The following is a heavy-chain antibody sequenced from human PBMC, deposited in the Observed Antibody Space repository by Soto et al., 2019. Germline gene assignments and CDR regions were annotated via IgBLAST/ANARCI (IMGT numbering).Heavy chain of an antibody. D-gene: IGHD3-16*01. V-gene: IGHV4-30-2*01. Sequence: QLPLQESGSGLVKPSQTLSLTCVVSGASISSGDYAWNWVRQPPGKGLEWLGYIYNSGGSYYNPSLKSRVSISLDRSKNHFSLRLDSVTAADTALYFCARGDKNNDYYFDHWGQGTLVTVTS. CDR3: ARGDKNNDYYFDH. J-gene: IGHJ4*02. CDR1: GASISSGDYA. CDR2: IYNSGGS.